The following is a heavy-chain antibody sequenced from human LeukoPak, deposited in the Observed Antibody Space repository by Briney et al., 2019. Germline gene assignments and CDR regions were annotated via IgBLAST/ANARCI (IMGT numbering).Heavy chain of an antibody. CDR3: ARTYYGSGSYYSHFVY. CDR2: INPSSGGT. V-gene: IGHV1-2*02. CDR1: GYTFTGYY. J-gene: IGHJ4*02. Sequence: GASVKVSCKASGYTFTGYYMHWVRQAPGQGLEWMGWINPSSGGTYYAQKFQGRVTMTRDTSISTAYMELSRLRSDDTAVYYCARTYYGSGSYYSHFVYWGQGTLVTVSS. D-gene: IGHD3-10*01.